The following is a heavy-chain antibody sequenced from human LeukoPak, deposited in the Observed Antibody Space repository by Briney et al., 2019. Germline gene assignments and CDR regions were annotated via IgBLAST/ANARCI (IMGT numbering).Heavy chain of an antibody. D-gene: IGHD4-23*01. V-gene: IGHV3-33*06. CDR1: GVTLTTSG. J-gene: IGHJ4*02. CDR2: LFYDGSNE. CDR3: TKDQGGNFGPFDY. Sequence: GGSLRLSCAASGVTLTTSGIHWVRQAPGKGLEWVAVLFYDGSNEFYSDSVKSRFTISRDTAKNMVYLQMSSLRAEDTGVYYCTKDQGGNFGPFDYWGQGTLVAVSS.